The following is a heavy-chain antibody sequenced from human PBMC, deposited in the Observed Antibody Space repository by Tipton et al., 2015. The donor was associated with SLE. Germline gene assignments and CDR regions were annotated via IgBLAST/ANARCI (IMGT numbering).Heavy chain of an antibody. CDR2: ISGRGGSS. J-gene: IGHJ2*01. CDR1: GFTFSSYA. Sequence: SLRLSCAASGFTFSSYAMTWVRQAPGKGLEWVSGISGRGGSSDYADSVKGRFIISRDNSKKTLYLRMNSLRAEDTAIYYCASRSAVYWYFDLWGRGTLVTVSS. D-gene: IGHD6-19*01. CDR3: ASRSAVYWYFDL. V-gene: IGHV3-23*01.